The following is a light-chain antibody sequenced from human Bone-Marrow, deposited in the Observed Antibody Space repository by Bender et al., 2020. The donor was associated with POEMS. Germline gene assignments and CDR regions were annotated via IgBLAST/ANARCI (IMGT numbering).Light chain of an antibody. J-gene: IGLJ1*01. Sequence: QTVVTQEPSLTVSPGGTVTLTCASSTGTVTSGYYPNWFQQKPGQAPRPLIYNTDIKHSWTPERFSGSRSGTTVTLTISGVQAEDEADYYCQSTDSNGLYVFGTGTKVSVL. CDR3: QSTDSNGLYV. CDR1: TGTVTSGYY. CDR2: NTD. V-gene: IGLV7-43*01.